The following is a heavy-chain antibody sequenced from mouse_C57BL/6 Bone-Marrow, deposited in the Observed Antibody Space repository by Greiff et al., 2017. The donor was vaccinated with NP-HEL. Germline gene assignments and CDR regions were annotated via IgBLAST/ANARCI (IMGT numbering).Heavy chain of an antibody. Sequence: EVKLVESGRGLVKPGGSLKLSCAASGFTFSDYGMHWVRQAPEKGLEWVAYISSGSSTIYYADTVKGRFTISRDNAKNTLFLQMTSLRSEDTAMYYCARGKTTVRGDYFDYWGQGTTLTVSS. CDR1: GFTFSDYG. V-gene: IGHV5-17*01. D-gene: IGHD1-1*01. CDR2: ISSGSSTI. CDR3: ARGKTTVRGDYFDY. J-gene: IGHJ2*01.